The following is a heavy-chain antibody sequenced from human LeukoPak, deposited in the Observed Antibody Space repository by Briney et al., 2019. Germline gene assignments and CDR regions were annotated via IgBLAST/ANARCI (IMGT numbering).Heavy chain of an antibody. CDR1: GFTLSSYG. CDR2: IRYDGSNK. CDR3: APRSTQT. V-gene: IGHV3-30*02. J-gene: IGHJ5*02. D-gene: IGHD2-15*01. Sequence: GGSLRLSCAASGFTLSSYGMHWVRQAPGKGLEWVAFIRYDGSNKYYADSVKGRFTISRDNSKNTLYLQMESLRVEDTAVYYCAPRSTQTWGQGTLVTVSS.